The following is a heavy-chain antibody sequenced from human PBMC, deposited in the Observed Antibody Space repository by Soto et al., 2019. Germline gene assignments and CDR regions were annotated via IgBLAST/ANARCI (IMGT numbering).Heavy chain of an antibody. V-gene: IGHV1-69*01. Sequence: QVQLVQSGAEVKKPGSSVKVSCKASGDTFSRSAFAWVRQAPGQGPEWMGGMMPVYGSANYAQKFRGRLTITADDSTSTIYMELSSLSSDDTGVYYCARGGGTIFGAVILQGGHGMDVWGQGTTVIVSS. CDR3: ARGGGTIFGAVILQGGHGMDV. D-gene: IGHD3-3*01. CDR1: GDTFSRSA. CDR2: MMPVYGSA. J-gene: IGHJ6*02.